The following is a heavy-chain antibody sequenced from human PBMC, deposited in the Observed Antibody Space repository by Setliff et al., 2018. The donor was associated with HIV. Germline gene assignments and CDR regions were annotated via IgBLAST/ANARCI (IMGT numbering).Heavy chain of an antibody. D-gene: IGHD2-21*02. V-gene: IGHV4-4*08. Sequence: SETLSLTCTVSGGSVDIYHLIWIRQPPGRGLECIGYIYASDTTHYNPSLESRVTIYRDASKNQISLKLRSVTAADTAVYYCARVFPVVTAEDNRFDPWGQGTLVTVSS. CDR2: IYASDTT. CDR1: GGSVDIYH. CDR3: ARVFPVVTAEDNRFDP. J-gene: IGHJ5*02.